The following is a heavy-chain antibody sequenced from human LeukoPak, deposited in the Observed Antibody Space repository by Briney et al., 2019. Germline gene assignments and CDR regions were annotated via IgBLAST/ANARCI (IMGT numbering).Heavy chain of an antibody. Sequence: SVKVSCKASGFTFTSSAVQWVRQARGQGLEWIGWIVVGSGNTNYAQKFQERVTINRDMSTSTAYMELNSLRSVDTAGYYCATDDVTTGTKTALGYWGQGTLVTVSS. CDR3: ATDDVTTGTKTALGY. CDR1: GFTFTSSA. D-gene: IGHD1-1*01. CDR2: IVVGSGNT. J-gene: IGHJ4*02. V-gene: IGHV1-58*01.